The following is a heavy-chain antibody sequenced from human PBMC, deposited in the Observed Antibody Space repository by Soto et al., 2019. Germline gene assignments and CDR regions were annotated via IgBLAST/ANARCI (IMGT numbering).Heavy chain of an antibody. CDR1: GFTFSSYS. CDR3: ARETSGYAGYMDV. D-gene: IGHD5-12*01. V-gene: IGHV3-48*01. CDR2: ISSSSSTI. Sequence: PGGSLRLSCAASGFTFSSYSMNWVRQAPGKGLEWVSYISSSSSTIYYADSVKGRFTISRDNAKNSLYLQMNSLRAEDTAVYYCARETSGYAGYMDVWGKGTTVTVSS. J-gene: IGHJ6*03.